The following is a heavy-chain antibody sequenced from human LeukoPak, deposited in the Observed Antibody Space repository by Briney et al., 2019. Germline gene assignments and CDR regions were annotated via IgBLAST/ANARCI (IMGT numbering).Heavy chain of an antibody. J-gene: IGHJ5*02. CDR3: ARVNDCNACSCFSRWFDP. D-gene: IGHD1-1*01. Sequence: PSETLSLTCTVSGASISNSDFYWGWIRQPPGKGLEWIGTLYYGGSPLYNASLTSRVSMSVETSKNQFSLRLSSVTAADTAVYYCARVNDCNACSCFSRWFDPWGQGTLITVSS. CDR2: LYYGGSP. V-gene: IGHV4-39*07. CDR1: GASISNSDFY.